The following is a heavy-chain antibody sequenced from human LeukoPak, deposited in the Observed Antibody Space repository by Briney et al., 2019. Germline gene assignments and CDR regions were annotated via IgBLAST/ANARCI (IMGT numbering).Heavy chain of an antibody. Sequence: SVKVSCKASGGTFSSYAISWVRQAPGQGLEWMGGIIPIFGTANYAQKFQGRVTITTDESTSTAYMELSSLRSEDTALYYCATGPTGGFDYWGQGTLVTVSS. CDR2: IIPIFGTA. CDR1: GGTFSSYA. CDR3: ATGPTGGFDY. J-gene: IGHJ4*02. D-gene: IGHD4-17*01. V-gene: IGHV1-69*05.